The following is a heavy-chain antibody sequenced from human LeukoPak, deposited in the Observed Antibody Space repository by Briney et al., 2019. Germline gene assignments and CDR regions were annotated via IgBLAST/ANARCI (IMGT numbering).Heavy chain of an antibody. J-gene: IGHJ4*02. D-gene: IGHD4-17*01. Sequence: PSQTLSLTCTVSGGSISSGGYYWSWIRRPPGEGLEWIRYIYYSGSTYYHPSLKSRVTISLDTSKNQFSLKLSSVTAADTAVYYCARVTTVTTSFHFDYWGQGTLVTVSS. V-gene: IGHV4-30-4*01. CDR1: GGSISSGGYY. CDR2: IYYSGST. CDR3: ARVTTVTTSFHFDY.